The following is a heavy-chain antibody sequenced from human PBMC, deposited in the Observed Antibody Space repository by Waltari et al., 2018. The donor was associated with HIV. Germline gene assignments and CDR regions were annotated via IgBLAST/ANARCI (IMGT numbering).Heavy chain of an antibody. D-gene: IGHD3-22*01. CDR3: VKDLIRNLYDVSGTYFDF. J-gene: IGHJ4*02. CDR1: GFNFGGYS. Sequence: QLVESGGGVTQPGRSLRISCAASGFNFGGYSMHWVRQPPGKGVEGVAGISGDGEKTAYAASALGRFVISRDSAKASLYLEMNSLRPEDTALYFCVKDLIRNLYDVSGTYFDFWGQGTPVTVSS. V-gene: IGHV3-9*01. CDR2: ISGDGEKT.